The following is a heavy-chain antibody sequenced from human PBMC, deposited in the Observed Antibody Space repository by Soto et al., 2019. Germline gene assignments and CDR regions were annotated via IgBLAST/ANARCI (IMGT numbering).Heavy chain of an antibody. J-gene: IGHJ5*02. V-gene: IGHV1-8*01. CDR2: MNPNSSNT. CDR3: ARGWDLWLGEFGNCFDT. CDR1: GYTFTSYD. D-gene: IGHD3-10*01. Sequence: ASVKVSCKASGYTFTSYDINWVRQATGQGLEWMGWMNPNSSNTGYAQKFQGRVTMTRNTSISTAYMELSSLRSEDTAVYYCARGWDLWLGEFGNCFDTWGQGTLVTVSS.